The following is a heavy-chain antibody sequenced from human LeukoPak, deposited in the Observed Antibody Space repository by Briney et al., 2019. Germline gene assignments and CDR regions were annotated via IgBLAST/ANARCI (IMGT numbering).Heavy chain of an antibody. V-gene: IGHV3-23*01. D-gene: IGHD3-10*01. CDR1: GFTFSSSA. J-gene: IGHJ3*02. CDR3: AKFLWFGELSAFDI. CDR2: ISNNGGYT. Sequence: GGSLRLSCAASGFTFSSSAMSWVRQAPGKGLEWVSAISNNGGYTYYADSVKGRFTISRDNSKNTLYLQMNSLRAEDTAVYYCAKFLWFGELSAFDIWGQGTMVTVSS.